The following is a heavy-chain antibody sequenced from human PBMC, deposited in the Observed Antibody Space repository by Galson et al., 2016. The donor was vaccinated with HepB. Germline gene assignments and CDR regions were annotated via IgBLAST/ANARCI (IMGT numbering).Heavy chain of an antibody. J-gene: IGHJ4*02. CDR3: ARDPSRSIFDYGCYY. V-gene: IGHV3-74*01. D-gene: IGHD4/OR15-4a*01. CDR2: INSDGSST. CDR1: GFTFSRYW. Sequence: SLRLSCAASGFTFSRYWMHWVRQAPGKGLVWVSRINSDGSSTTCADSVQGRFTITRDNANNTLYLQMNSLRTEDTAVYYCARDPSRSIFDYGCYYRGLGTLVTVSS.